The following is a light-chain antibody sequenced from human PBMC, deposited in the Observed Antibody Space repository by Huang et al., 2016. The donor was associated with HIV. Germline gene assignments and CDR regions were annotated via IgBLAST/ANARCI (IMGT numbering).Light chain of an antibody. V-gene: IGKV1-39*01. CDR3: QQYYSTLPT. J-gene: IGKJ5*01. CDR1: HIIDNS. Sequence: DIQMTQSPSSLSAPLGDRVTITCRASHIIDNSLNLYQQRSGKAPKLLIFSASRLQGGVSSRFSGSGSGTEFTLTITSLQPEDFATYYCQQYYSTLPTFGQGTRLEIK. CDR2: SAS.